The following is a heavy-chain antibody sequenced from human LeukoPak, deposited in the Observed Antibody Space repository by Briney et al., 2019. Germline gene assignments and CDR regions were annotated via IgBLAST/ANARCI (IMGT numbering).Heavy chain of an antibody. D-gene: IGHD3-9*01. CDR2: ISSSSNTI. J-gene: IGHJ4*02. CDR1: GFTFSSYS. V-gene: IGHV3-48*04. Sequence: PGGSLRLSCAASGFTFSSYSMNWVRQAPGKGLEWVSYISSSSNTIYYADSVKGRFTISRDNAKNSLYLQMNSLRAEDTALYYCARNTYYDILTSLGYWGQGTPVTVSS. CDR3: ARNTYYDILTSLGY.